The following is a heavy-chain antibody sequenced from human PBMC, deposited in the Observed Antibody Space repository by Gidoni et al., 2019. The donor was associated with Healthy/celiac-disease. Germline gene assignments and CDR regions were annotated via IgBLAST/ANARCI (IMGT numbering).Heavy chain of an antibody. Sequence: QVQLQESGPGLVKPSATLSLTCTVSGGSLSSYYWSWIRQPPGKGLEWIGYIYYSGSTNYNPSLKSRVTISVDTSKNQFSLKLSSVTAADTAVYYCARHGGYCSGGSCYHYFDYWGQGTLVTVSS. V-gene: IGHV4-59*08. CDR3: ARHGGYCSGGSCYHYFDY. D-gene: IGHD2-15*01. CDR2: IYYSGST. J-gene: IGHJ4*02. CDR1: GGSLSSYY.